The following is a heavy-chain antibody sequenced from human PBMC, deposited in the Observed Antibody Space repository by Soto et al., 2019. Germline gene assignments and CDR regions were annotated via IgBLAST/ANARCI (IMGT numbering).Heavy chain of an antibody. CDR2: ISGSGSTI. V-gene: IGHV3-48*02. CDR1: GFTFSDYS. J-gene: IGHJ4*02. D-gene: IGHD3-10*01. Sequence: GGSLRLSCAASGFTFSDYSMNWVRQAPGKGLEWVSYISGSGSTIKYADSVEGRFTVSRDNAKNSLFLQMNSLSDEDTAVYYCARDSHFGPGCDYWGRGTQVTVSS. CDR3: ARDSHFGPGCDY.